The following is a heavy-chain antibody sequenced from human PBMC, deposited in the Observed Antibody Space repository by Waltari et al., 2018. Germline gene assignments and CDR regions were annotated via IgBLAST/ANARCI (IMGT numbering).Heavy chain of an antibody. V-gene: IGHV3-30*02. Sequence: QVQLVESGGGVVQPGGSLRLSCAASGFTFSSYGMPWVRQAPGKGLEWVAFIRYDGSNKYYADSVKGRFTISRDNSKNTLYLQMNSLRAEDTAVYYCAKDALYGDYKGGMDVWGQGTTVTVSS. CDR1: GFTFSSYG. J-gene: IGHJ6*02. CDR3: AKDALYGDYKGGMDV. D-gene: IGHD4-17*01. CDR2: IRYDGSNK.